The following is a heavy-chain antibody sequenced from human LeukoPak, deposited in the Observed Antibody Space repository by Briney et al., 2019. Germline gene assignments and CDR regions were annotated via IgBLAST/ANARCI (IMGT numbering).Heavy chain of an antibody. CDR1: GGSISSSSYY. Sequence: SETLSLTCTVSGGSISSSSYYWGWIRQPPGKGLEWIGSIYYSGSTYYNPSLKSRVTISVDTSKNQFSLKLSSVTAADTAVDYCADYDFWGGYLDYWGQGTLVTVSS. D-gene: IGHD3-3*01. J-gene: IGHJ4*02. CDR2: IYYSGST. V-gene: IGHV4-39*01. CDR3: ADYDFWGGYLDY.